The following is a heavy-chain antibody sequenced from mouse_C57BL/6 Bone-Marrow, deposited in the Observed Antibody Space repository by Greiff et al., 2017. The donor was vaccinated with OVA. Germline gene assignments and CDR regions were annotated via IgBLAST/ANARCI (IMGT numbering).Heavy chain of an antibody. Sequence: EVQLQQSGPELVKPGASVTISCKASGYSFTGYYMNWVKQSPDKSLEWIGEINTSPGGTTYHQKFKAKATLTADKSYSTAYMQLKSLTSEDSEVYYCARGRSSAFAYWGQGTLVTVSA. CDR1: GYSFTGYY. V-gene: IGHV1-42*01. J-gene: IGHJ3*01. CDR2: INTSPGGT. D-gene: IGHD1-1*01. CDR3: ARGRSSAFAY.